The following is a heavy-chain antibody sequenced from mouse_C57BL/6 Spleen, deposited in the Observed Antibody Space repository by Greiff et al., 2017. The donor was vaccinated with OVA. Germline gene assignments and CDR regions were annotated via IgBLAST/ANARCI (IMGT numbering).Heavy chain of an antibody. Sequence: VQLQQSGPELVKPGASVKMSCKASGYTFTSYVMHWVKQKPGQGLEWIGYIYPYNDGTKYNEKFKGKATLTSDKSSSTAYMELSSLTSEDSAVYYCARAYDYDGYYAMDYWGQGTSVTVSS. J-gene: IGHJ4*01. CDR3: ARAYDYDGYYAMDY. CDR2: IYPYNDGT. V-gene: IGHV1-14*01. D-gene: IGHD2-4*01. CDR1: GYTFTSYV.